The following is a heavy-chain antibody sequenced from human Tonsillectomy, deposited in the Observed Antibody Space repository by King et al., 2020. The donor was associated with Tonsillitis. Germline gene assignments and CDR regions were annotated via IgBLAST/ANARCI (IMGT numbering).Heavy chain of an antibody. J-gene: IGHJ4*02. Sequence: QLQESGPGLVKPSETLSLTCTVSGGCISSYYWSWIRQPPGKGLEWIGYIYYSGSTNYNPSLKSRVIISVDTSKNQFSLRLSSVTAADTAVYYCARHSGISGTTSLDYWGQGTLVTVSS. D-gene: IGHD1-7*01. CDR1: GGCISSYY. CDR3: ARHSGISGTTSLDY. V-gene: IGHV4-59*08. CDR2: IYYSGST.